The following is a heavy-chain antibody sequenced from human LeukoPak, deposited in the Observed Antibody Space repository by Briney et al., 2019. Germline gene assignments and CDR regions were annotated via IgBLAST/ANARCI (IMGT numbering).Heavy chain of an antibody. V-gene: IGHV4-61*08. D-gene: IGHD5-12*01. Sequence: SETLSLTCTVSGDPISSHSDYKRTWIRQPPGKGLEWFGYSYHFGSTNYNPSLKSRVTISVDKSKNQSSLQLTSVTAADTAVYYCAREYSGFDYWGQGTLVTVSS. CDR2: SYHFGST. CDR1: GDPISSHSDY. J-gene: IGHJ4*02. CDR3: AREYSGFDY.